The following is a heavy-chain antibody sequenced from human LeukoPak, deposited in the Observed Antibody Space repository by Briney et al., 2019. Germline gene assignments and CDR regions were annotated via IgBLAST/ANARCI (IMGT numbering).Heavy chain of an antibody. D-gene: IGHD3-22*01. CDR3: ARQRLKHYYDSSGYYYRDAFDI. Sequence: GGSLRLSCAASGFSFNFYTMIWVRQAPGKGLEWVSVIYSGGSTYYADSVKGRFTISRDNSKNTLYLQMNSLRAEDTAVYYCARQRLKHYYDSSGYYYRDAFDIWGQGTMVTVSS. J-gene: IGHJ3*02. CDR2: IYSGGST. V-gene: IGHV3-53*01. CDR1: GFSFNFYT.